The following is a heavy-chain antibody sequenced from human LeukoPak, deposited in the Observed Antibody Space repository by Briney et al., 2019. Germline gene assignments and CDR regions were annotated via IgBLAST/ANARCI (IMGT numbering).Heavy chain of an antibody. CDR3: AKDLGRSSAGLGMDV. CDR2: ISGSGGST. D-gene: IGHD3-16*01. Sequence: WVSAISGSGGSTYYADSVKGRFTISRDNSKNTLYLQMSGLRAEDTAVYYCAKDLGRSSAGLGMDVGSKVTTVTVSS. V-gene: IGHV3-23*01. J-gene: IGHJ6*04.